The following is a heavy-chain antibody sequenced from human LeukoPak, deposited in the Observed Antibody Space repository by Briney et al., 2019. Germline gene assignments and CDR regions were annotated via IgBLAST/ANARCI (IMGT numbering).Heavy chain of an antibody. CDR2: ISAYNGNT. CDR1: GYTFTSYG. Sequence: GASVKVSCKASGYTFTSYGISWVRQAPGQGLEWMGWISAYNGNTNYAQKLQGRVTMTTDTSTSTAYMELSSLRSEDTAVYYCARDYYDFWSGYYSRWFDPWGQGTLVTVSS. V-gene: IGHV1-18*01. J-gene: IGHJ5*02. D-gene: IGHD3-3*01. CDR3: ARDYYDFWSGYYSRWFDP.